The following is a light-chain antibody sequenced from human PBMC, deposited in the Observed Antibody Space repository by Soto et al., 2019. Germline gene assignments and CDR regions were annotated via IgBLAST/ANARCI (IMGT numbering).Light chain of an antibody. Sequence: QSVLTQPASVSGSPGQSITISCSDVGSYGVVSWYQQHPGKVPKLMIYDGTQRPSGVSDRFSGSKSANTASLTISGLQAEDEADYYCSLDAGPNTYVFGRGTKVTVL. CDR2: DGT. CDR3: SLDAGPNTYV. J-gene: IGLJ1*01. CDR1: DVGSYGV. V-gene: IGLV2-23*01.